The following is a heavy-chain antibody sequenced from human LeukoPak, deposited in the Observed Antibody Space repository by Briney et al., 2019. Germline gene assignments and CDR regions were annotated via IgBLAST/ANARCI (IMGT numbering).Heavy chain of an antibody. V-gene: IGHV1-18*01. D-gene: IGHD4-23*01. J-gene: IGHJ4*02. CDR3: ARDRYGGNEFDY. CDR1: GYTFTSYG. CDR2: ISAYNGNT. Sequence: ASVKVSCKASGYTFTSYGISWVRQAPGQGLEWMGWISAYNGNTNYAQKFQGSVTMTTDTSTTKAYMALRSLRSDDTAVYYCARDRYGGNEFDYWGQGTLVTVSS.